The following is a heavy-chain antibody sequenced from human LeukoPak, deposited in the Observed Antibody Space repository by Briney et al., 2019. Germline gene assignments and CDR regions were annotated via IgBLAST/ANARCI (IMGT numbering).Heavy chain of an antibody. D-gene: IGHD3-10*01. V-gene: IGHV3-30*18. CDR3: AKAASGSSYNYFDY. CDR1: GITISSYG. J-gene: IGHJ4*01. CDR2: ISYDGNYK. Sequence: PGGSLRLSCAASGITISSYGMHWVRQAQGKGLDWVAVISYDGNYKYYADSVKGRFTISKDISKNTLYLEMNSLRAEDTAVYYCAKAASGSSYNYFDYWGHGTLVTVSS.